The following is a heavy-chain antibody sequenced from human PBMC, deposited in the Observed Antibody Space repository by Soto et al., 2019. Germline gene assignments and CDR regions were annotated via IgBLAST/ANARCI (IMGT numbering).Heavy chain of an antibody. CDR2: IFSNDDK. Sequence: QVTLKESGPVVVKPTETLTLTCTVSGFSLSNPRLGVSWIRQPPGKALEWLAHIFSNDDKSYTTSLKNRVTISKDTSKSQVVLTVTNMDPLDSATYYCALIKDCSRTDCFLASFDPWGQGTLVTVSS. D-gene: IGHD2-2*01. CDR1: GFSLSNPRLG. J-gene: IGHJ5*02. V-gene: IGHV2-26*01. CDR3: ALIKDCSRTDCFLASFDP.